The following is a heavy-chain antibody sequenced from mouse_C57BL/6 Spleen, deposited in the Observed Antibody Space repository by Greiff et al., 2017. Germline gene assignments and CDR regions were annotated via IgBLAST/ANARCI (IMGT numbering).Heavy chain of an antibody. CDR2: ISSGSSTI. CDR3: ARGLGHPYWYFDV. J-gene: IGHJ1*03. D-gene: IGHD4-1*01. CDR1: GFTFSDYG. Sequence: EVQVVESGGGLVKPGGSLKLSCAASGFTFSDYGMHWVRQAPEKGLEWVAYISSGSSTIYYADTVKGRFTISRDNAKNTLFLQMTSLRSEDTAMYYCARGLGHPYWYFDVWGTGTTVTVSS. V-gene: IGHV5-17*01.